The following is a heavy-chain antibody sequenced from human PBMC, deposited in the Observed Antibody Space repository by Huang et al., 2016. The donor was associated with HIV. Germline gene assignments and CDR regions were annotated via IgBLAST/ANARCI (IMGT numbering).Heavy chain of an antibody. Sequence: QVQLVESGGGLVQPGRSLRLSCAASGFTFTNYAIHRVRQAPGKGLEWVAFIADDGRNKVYADSGKGRFTISRDNSKSTLYLLMNSLRVDDTALYYCARSAVPGDGDWFDPWGQGTLVTVSS. J-gene: IGHJ5*02. CDR3: ARSAVPGDGDWFDP. V-gene: IGHV3-30*04. D-gene: IGHD6-19*01. CDR1: GFTFTNYA. CDR2: IADDGRNK.